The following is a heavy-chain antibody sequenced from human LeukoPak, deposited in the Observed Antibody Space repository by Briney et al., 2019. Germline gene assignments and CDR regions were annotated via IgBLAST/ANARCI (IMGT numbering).Heavy chain of an antibody. CDR1: GGSISSGSYY. CDR3: ARGPTVTGDAFDI. Sequence: SETLSLTCTVSGGSISSGSYYWGWIRQPPGKGLEWIGEINHSGSTNYNPSLKSRVTISVDTSKNQFSLKLSSVTAADTAVYYFARGPTVTGDAFDIWGQGTMVTVSS. V-gene: IGHV4-39*07. D-gene: IGHD4-17*01. CDR2: INHSGST. J-gene: IGHJ3*02.